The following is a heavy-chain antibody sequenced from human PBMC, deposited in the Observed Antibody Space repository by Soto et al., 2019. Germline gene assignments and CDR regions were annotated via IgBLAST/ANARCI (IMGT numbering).Heavy chain of an antibody. CDR2: VDYSGTT. Sequence: ETLSLTCSVSGGSVNNKTYYWSWIRQPPGKRLEWIGYVDYSGTTNYNPSLKSRVTISIDMSKTQFSLRLSSVTAADTALYYCARTTAVPNTLRSRYFFDFWGQGTLVTVSS. CDR3: ARTTAVPNTLRSRYFFDF. V-gene: IGHV4-61*01. CDR1: GGSVNNKTYY. J-gene: IGHJ4*02. D-gene: IGHD3-9*01.